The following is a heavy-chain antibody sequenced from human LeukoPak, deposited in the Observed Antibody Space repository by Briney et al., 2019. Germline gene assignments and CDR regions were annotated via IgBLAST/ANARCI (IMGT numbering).Heavy chain of an antibody. Sequence: GGSLRLSCAASGFTFSNYNMHWVRQAPGKGLEWVSSITSSSSYIYYADSVKGRFTISRDNAQNSLYLQMNSLRAEDTAVYYCASGELAYRGQGTLVTVSS. V-gene: IGHV3-21*01. CDR2: ITSSSSYI. J-gene: IGHJ4*02. CDR3: ASGELAY. CDR1: GFTFSNYN. D-gene: IGHD3-10*01.